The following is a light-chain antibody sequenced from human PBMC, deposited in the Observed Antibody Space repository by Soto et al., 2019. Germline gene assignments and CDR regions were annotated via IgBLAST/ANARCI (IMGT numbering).Light chain of an antibody. V-gene: IGLV2-23*01. CDR1: SSDVGSYNL. Sequence: QSALTQPASVSGSPGQSITISCTGTSSDVGSYNLVAWYQQHPGKAPKLMIYEGSKRPSGVSNRFSGSKSGNTASLTISGLQADDEADYYCCSYADSSTWVFGGGTKVTVL. J-gene: IGLJ3*02. CDR3: CSYADSSTWV. CDR2: EGS.